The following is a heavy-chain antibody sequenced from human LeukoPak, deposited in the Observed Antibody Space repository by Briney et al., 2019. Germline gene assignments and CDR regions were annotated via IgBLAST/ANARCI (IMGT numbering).Heavy chain of an antibody. CDR1: GGSFSGYY. CDR2: INHSGST. CDR3: ARGLLRPYYYYGMDV. V-gene: IGHV4-34*01. J-gene: IGHJ6*02. Sequence: SETLSLTCAVYGGSFSGYYWSWIRQPPGKGLEWIGEINHSGSTNYNPSLKSRVTTSVDTSKNQFSLKLSSVTAADTAVYYCARGLLRPYYYYGMDVWGQGTTVTVSS. D-gene: IGHD3-3*01.